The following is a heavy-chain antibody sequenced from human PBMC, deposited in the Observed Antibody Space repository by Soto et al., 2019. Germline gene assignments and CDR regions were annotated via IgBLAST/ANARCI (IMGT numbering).Heavy chain of an antibody. V-gene: IGHV4-34*01. CDR3: AREGEMATI. CDR1: GGSFSGYY. J-gene: IGHJ4*02. CDR2: INHSGST. D-gene: IGHD5-12*01. Sequence: SETLSLTCAVYGGSFSGYYWSWIRQPPGKGLEWIGEINHSGSTNYNPSLKSRVTISVDTSKTQFSLKLSSVTAADTAVYYCAREGEMATIWGQGTLVTVSS.